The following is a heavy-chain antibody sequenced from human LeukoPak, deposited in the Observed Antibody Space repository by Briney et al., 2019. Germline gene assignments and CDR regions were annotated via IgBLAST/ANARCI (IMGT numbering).Heavy chain of an antibody. CDR2: MSGSSGST. V-gene: IGHV3-23*01. J-gene: IGHJ4*02. Sequence: GGSLGLSCAASGLTLSSYPMSWVRQAPGKGLEGVSAMSGSSGSTYYADPVRGRFNIYRENSKNTLYVQMKTRRAEDTAVYYCAKQVGSGWYYFDYWGQGTLVTVSS. CDR1: GLTLSSYP. CDR3: AKQVGSGWYYFDY. D-gene: IGHD6-19*01.